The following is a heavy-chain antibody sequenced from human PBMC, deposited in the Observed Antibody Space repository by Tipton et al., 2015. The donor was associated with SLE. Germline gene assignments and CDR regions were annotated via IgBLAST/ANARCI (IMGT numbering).Heavy chain of an antibody. CDR2: IYYSGST. D-gene: IGHD6-13*01. CDR1: GGSISSSSYY. Sequence: TLSLTCTVSGGSISSSSYYWGWIRQPPGKGLEWIGSIYYSGSTYYTPSLKSRVTISVGTSKNQFSLNLSSLTAADTAVYYCATCSSSWPYYFDYWGQGTLVTVSS. CDR3: ATCSSSWPYYFDY. J-gene: IGHJ4*02. V-gene: IGHV4-39*01.